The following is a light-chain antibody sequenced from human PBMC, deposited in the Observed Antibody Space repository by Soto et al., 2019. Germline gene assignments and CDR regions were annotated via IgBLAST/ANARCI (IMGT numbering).Light chain of an antibody. Sequence: AIQMTQFPSSLSASVGDRVTITCRASQDIRSDLGWYQQRPGKAPKLLIYATSNLQSGVPSRFSGSGSGADFTLTISSLQPEDFATYYCLQDYRYPPWTFGQGTKVDNK. CDR1: QDIRSD. V-gene: IGKV1-6*01. CDR2: ATS. J-gene: IGKJ1*01. CDR3: LQDYRYPPWT.